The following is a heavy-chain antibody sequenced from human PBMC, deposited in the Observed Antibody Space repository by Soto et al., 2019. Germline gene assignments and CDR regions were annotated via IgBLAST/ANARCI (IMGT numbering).Heavy chain of an antibody. CDR3: AALGVNFDH. CDR2: IGVGSGNR. V-gene: IGHV1-58*01. D-gene: IGHD2-8*01. J-gene: IGHJ4*02. CDR1: GFTFTSSA. Sequence: SVKVSCKASGFTFTSSAVQWVRQARGQRLEWIGWIGVGSGNRHYAQKFQERVTITRDMSTNTAHMELSSLRSEDTAVYYCAALGVNFDHWGQGTLVTVSS.